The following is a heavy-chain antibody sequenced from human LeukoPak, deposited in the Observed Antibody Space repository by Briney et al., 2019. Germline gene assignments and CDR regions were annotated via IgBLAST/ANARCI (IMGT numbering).Heavy chain of an antibody. CDR1: GYNFTPYW. CDR3: ARHFHPAETTGGYFDL. D-gene: IGHD4-17*01. J-gene: IGHJ2*01. CDR2: TFAGYSYS. Sequence: GESLKISCQSFGYNFTPYWIVWVRPMPGKGLEWMGITFAGYSYSIYSPSFQGQVTISVDKSISTAYLQWRSLKASDTAMYYCARHFHPAETTGGYFDLWGRGTLVTVSA. V-gene: IGHV5-51*01.